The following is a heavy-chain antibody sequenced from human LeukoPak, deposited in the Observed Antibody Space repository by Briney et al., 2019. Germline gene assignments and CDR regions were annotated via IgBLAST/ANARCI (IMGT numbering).Heavy chain of an antibody. V-gene: IGHV1-2*06. D-gene: IGHD4-17*01. CDR3: ARAMTTVTVNWFDP. Sequence: GASVKVSCKASGYTFTGYYIQWVRQAPGQGLEWMGRINPNSGGTNYAQKFQGRVTMTRDTSISTAYMELSRLISDDTAVYYCARAMTTVTVNWFDPWGQGTLVTVSS. J-gene: IGHJ5*02. CDR2: INPNSGGT. CDR1: GYTFTGYY.